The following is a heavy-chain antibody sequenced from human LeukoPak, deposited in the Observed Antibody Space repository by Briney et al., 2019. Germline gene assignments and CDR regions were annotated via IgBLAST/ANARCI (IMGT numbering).Heavy chain of an antibody. D-gene: IGHD4-11*01. CDR2: TYYRSRWYN. CDR3: ARDHDYGNYGTYEDY. Sequence: SRPLSLTCAISGDSVSSNSAAWNWVRQSPSRGLEWLGSTYYRSRWYNDYAVSVKSRITINPDTSKNQFSLQLNSVTPEDTAVYYCARDHDYGNYGTYEDYWGQGTLVTVSS. J-gene: IGHJ4*02. CDR1: GDSVSSNSAA. V-gene: IGHV6-1*01.